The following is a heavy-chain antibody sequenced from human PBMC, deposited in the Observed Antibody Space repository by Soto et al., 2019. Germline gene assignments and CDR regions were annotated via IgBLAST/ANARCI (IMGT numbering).Heavy chain of an antibody. Sequence: SVKVSCKASGGTFSNYAITWVRQAPGQGLEWRGRIFPIFGSRDYAQKFQGRVIISAYESTTTAYMELSSLRSDDTAVYYCAKDGGREGYFGNWFDPWGQGTLVTVSS. D-gene: IGHD2-15*01. CDR3: AKDGGREGYFGNWFDP. J-gene: IGHJ5*02. CDR2: IFPIFGSR. CDR1: GGTFSNYA. V-gene: IGHV1-69*13.